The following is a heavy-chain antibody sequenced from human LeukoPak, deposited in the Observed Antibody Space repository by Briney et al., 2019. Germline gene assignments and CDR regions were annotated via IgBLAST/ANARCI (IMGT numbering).Heavy chain of an antibody. CDR3: ASQYWGSPPSNWFDP. J-gene: IGHJ5*02. CDR1: GYTFTNYG. Sequence: ASVKVSCKASGYTFTNYGISWVRQAPGQGLEWMGGIIPIFGTANYAQKFQGRVTITADESTSTAYMELSSLRSEDTAVYYCASQYWGSPPSNWFDPWGQGTLVTVSS. V-gene: IGHV1-69*13. D-gene: IGHD7-27*01. CDR2: IIPIFGTA.